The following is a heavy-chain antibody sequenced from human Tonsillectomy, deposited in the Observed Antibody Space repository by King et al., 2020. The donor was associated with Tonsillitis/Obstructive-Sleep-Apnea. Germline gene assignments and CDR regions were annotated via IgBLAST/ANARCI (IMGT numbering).Heavy chain of an antibody. CDR3: TRVAWSGFSYYYYMDV. CDR2: IRSKAYGGTT. V-gene: IGHV3-49*04. D-gene: IGHD3-3*01. Sequence: VQLVESGGGLVQPGRSLRLSCTASGFTFGDYVMSWVRQAPGKGLEWVGFIRSKAYGGTTEYAASVKGRFTISRDDSKSIAYLQMNSLKTEDTAVYFCTRVAWSGFSYYYYMDVWGKGTTVTVSS. CDR1: GFTFGDYV. J-gene: IGHJ6*03.